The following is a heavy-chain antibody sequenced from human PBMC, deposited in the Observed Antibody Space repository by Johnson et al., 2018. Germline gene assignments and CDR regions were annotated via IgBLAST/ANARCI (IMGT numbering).Heavy chain of an antibody. J-gene: IGHJ6*02. D-gene: IGHD2-8*01. CDR1: GFTFSDYF. CDR3: AGAPNVRMDG. V-gene: IGHV3-11*01. CDR2: ISSSGITI. Sequence: QVQLVQSGGGLVKPGGSLRLSCAASGFTFSDYFMTWIRQAPGKGLECVSYISSSGITIYYADSVKGRFNISRDNAKNSLYLQMNSLRAEDTAVDYCAGAPNVRMDGWGRGTTVTVSS.